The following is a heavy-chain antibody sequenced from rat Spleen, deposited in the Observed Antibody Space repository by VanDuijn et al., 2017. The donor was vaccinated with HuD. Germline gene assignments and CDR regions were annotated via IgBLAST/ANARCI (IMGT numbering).Heavy chain of an antibody. V-gene: IGHV2-64*01. J-gene: IGHJ1*01. CDR1: GFSLTTHN. CDR3: ARQTLWVSDWYFDF. Sequence: QVQLKETGPDLVQLTQTLSITCTVSGFSLTTHNVHWVRQPPGKGLEWMGAMWNGGGTDYNSAFKSRLSISKDTSKSQVFLKMNSLQTDDTAKYFCARQTLWVSDWYFDFWGPGTMVTVSS. CDR2: MWNGGGT. D-gene: IGHD1-7*01.